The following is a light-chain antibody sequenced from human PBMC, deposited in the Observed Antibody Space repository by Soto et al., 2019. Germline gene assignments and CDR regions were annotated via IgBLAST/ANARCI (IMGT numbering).Light chain of an antibody. CDR3: QQYNNWPPWT. Sequence: EIGMKQSPATLSLSTGERATLSCSASQSFSSNLAWYQHKPGQAPRLLLYGASIRATGIPARFSGSGSGTEFTLTISSLQSEDFAVYTCQQYNNWPPWTFGQGTKVEIK. J-gene: IGKJ1*01. V-gene: IGKV3-15*01. CDR2: GAS. CDR1: QSFSSN.